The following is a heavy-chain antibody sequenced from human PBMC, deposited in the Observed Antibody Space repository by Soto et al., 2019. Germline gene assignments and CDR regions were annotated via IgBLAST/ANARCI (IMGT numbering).Heavy chain of an antibody. CDR1: GYTFTVYY. J-gene: IGHJ6*02. V-gene: IGHV1-3*01. CDR2: LNGGTGQT. Sequence: ASVKVSCKASGYTFTVYYMHWVRQAPGQGLEWMGWLNGGTGQTRYSQRFQDRVIITRDTSASTGYMELSSLRSEDTAVYYCARGKGMEENYFYYGLDIWGQGTTVTV. CDR3: ARGKGMEENYFYYGLDI. D-gene: IGHD1-1*01.